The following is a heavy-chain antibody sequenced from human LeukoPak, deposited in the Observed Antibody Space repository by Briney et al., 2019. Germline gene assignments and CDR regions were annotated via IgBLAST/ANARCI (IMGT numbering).Heavy chain of an antibody. CDR2: INHSGST. D-gene: IGHD2-2*01. Sequence: SQTLSLTCTVSGGSISSGSYYWSWIRQPAGKGLEWIGEINHSGSTNYNPSLKSRVTISVDTSKNQFSLKLSSVTAADTAVYYCARADIVVVPAAILDSYYFDYWGQGTLVTVSS. CDR1: GGSISSGSYY. V-gene: IGHV4-61*09. J-gene: IGHJ4*02. CDR3: ARADIVVVPAAILDSYYFDY.